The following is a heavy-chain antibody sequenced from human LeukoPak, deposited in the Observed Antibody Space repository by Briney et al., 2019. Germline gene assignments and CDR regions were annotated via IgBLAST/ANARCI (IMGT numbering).Heavy chain of an antibody. CDR1: GFTFSSYA. CDR3: ARPYDTRGYFPDY. J-gene: IGHJ4*02. CDR2: VSRGSDHI. D-gene: IGHD3-22*01. Sequence: GGSLRLSCAASGFTFSSYAMNLVRQAPGKGLEWVSSVSRGSDHIFYADSMKGRFTISRDNAKNSLYLQMNSLGAEDTAVYYCARPYDTRGYFPDYWGQGTLVTVSS. V-gene: IGHV3-21*01.